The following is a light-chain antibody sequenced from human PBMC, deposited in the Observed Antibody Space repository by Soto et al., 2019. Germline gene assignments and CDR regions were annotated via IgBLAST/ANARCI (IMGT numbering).Light chain of an antibody. CDR3: QQYNNWPPWT. Sequence: EVVLTQSPGTLSLSPGERATLSCRASQSVSSTYVAWYQQKSGQAPRLLIYGASSRATGIPDRFSGSGSGTDFTLTISRLEPEDFAVYYCQQYNNWPPWTFGQGTKVDIK. J-gene: IGKJ1*01. V-gene: IGKV3-20*01. CDR1: QSVSSTY. CDR2: GAS.